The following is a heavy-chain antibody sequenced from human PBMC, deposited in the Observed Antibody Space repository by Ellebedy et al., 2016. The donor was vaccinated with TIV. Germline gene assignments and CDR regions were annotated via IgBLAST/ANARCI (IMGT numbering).Heavy chain of an antibody. J-gene: IGHJ4*02. CDR3: ARLPMISGGSPREWYFDY. CDR1: GYSFTSHW. V-gene: IGHV5-51*01. D-gene: IGHD2-15*01. CDR2: IYPGDSDI. Sequence: GESLKISCKGSGYSFTSHWIAWVRQMPGQGLEWVGIIYPGDSDIRYSPSFEGQVTISVDKSISTAYLQWSSLKASDTAMYYCARLPMISGGSPREWYFDYWGQGTLVTVSS.